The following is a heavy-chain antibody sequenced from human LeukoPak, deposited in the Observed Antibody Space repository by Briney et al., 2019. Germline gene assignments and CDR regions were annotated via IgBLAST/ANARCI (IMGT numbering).Heavy chain of an antibody. Sequence: ASVKVSCKASGYTFTSYGISWVRQAPGQGLEWMGWISAYNGNTNYAQKLQGRVTMTTDTSTSTAYMELRSLRSDDTAVYYCARDTYDSSGYSLLYYYYGMDVWGQGTTVTVSS. CDR3: ARDTYDSSGYSLLYYYYGMDV. CDR2: ISAYNGNT. D-gene: IGHD3-22*01. V-gene: IGHV1-18*01. CDR1: GYTFTSYG. J-gene: IGHJ6*02.